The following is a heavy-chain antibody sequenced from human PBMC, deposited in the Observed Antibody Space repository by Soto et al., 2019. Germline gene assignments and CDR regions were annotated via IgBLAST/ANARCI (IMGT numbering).Heavy chain of an antibody. J-gene: IGHJ4*02. V-gene: IGHV1-8*01. CDR3: EVTTGF. Sequence: AASVKVSCKTSGYTFTEYDLNWVRQAPGQGLEYMGWVSPENRNAGYAPQFRGRVSMTTDTSISTAYLELTNLTYEDTAVYYCEVTTGFWGQGTMVPVSS. CDR2: VSPENRNA. D-gene: IGHD1-1*01. CDR1: GYTFTEYD.